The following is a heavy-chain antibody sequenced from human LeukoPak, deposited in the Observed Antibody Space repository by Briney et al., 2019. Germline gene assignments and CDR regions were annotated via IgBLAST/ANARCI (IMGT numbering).Heavy chain of an antibody. CDR3: ARTTTVTTLGYYYYGMDV. D-gene: IGHD4-17*01. J-gene: IGHJ6*02. Sequence: GESLKISCKGSGYSFTSYWIGWVRQMPGKGLEWMGIIYPGDSDTRYSPSFQGQVTISADKSISTAYLQWSSLKASDTAMYYCARTTTVTTLGYYYYGMDVWGQGTTVTVSS. CDR1: GYSFTSYW. V-gene: IGHV5-51*01. CDR2: IYPGDSDT.